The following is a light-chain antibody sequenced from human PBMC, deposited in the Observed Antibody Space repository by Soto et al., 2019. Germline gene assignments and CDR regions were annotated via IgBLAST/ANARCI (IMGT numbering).Light chain of an antibody. CDR1: QSISNY. CDR3: QQGYSFPVT. J-gene: IGKJ4*01. V-gene: IGKV1-39*01. Sequence: DIQMTQSPSSLSASVGDRVTITCRASQSISNYVSWYQQKPGKAPKLLVYAASSLQSGVPSRFSGSGSGTDFTLTISSLQPEDFATYYCQQGYSFPVTFGGGTKVEIK. CDR2: AAS.